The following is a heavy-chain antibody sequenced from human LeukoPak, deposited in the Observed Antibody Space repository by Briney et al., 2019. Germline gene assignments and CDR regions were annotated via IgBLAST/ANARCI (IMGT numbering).Heavy chain of an antibody. CDR1: GYTFTSYY. Sequence: ASVKVSCKASGYTFTSYYLHWVRQAPGQGLEWMGIINPSDGRTSYAQKFQGRVTMTRDTSTSKVYMELSSLRSEDTAVYYCARSEQHPYYYYGMDVWGQGTTVTVSS. V-gene: IGHV1-46*01. J-gene: IGHJ6*02. CDR2: INPSDGRT. D-gene: IGHD6-13*01. CDR3: ARSEQHPYYYYGMDV.